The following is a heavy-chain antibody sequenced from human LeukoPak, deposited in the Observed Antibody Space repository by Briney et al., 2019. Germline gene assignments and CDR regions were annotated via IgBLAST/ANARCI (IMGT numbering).Heavy chain of an antibody. CDR3: ARGPGGNFPLWAPYNWFDP. J-gene: IGHJ5*02. D-gene: IGHD4-23*01. CDR2: IYTSGST. CDR1: GGSISSYY. V-gene: IGHV4-4*09. Sequence: SETLSLTCTVSGGSISSYYWSWIRQPPGKGLERIGYIYTSGSTNYNPSLKSRVTISVDTSKNQFSLKLSSVTAADTAVYYCARGPGGNFPLWAPYNWFDPWGQGTLVTVSS.